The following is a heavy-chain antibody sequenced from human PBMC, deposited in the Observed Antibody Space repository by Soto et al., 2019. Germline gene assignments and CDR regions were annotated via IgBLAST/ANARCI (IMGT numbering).Heavy chain of an antibody. V-gene: IGHV1-69*13. Sequence: ASVKVSCKASGCTFSSSTISWVRQAPGQGLEWVGGITPIFGKANYAQKCQGRVTITADEATSTAYMELSSLRSEDTALYFCARGWGSDSTTYYYAYWGQGTSVTVSS. CDR2: ITPIFGKA. D-gene: IGHD3-22*01. CDR3: ARGWGSDSTTYYYAY. J-gene: IGHJ1*01. CDR1: GCTFSSST.